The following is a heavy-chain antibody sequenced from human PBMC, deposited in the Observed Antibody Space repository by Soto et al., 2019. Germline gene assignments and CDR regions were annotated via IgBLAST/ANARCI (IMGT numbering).Heavy chain of an antibody. D-gene: IGHD2-2*01. CDR1: GGSISSYY. CDR2: IYYSGST. CDR3: ARGAGLGYCSSTSCYGADYYYYYMDV. J-gene: IGHJ6*03. V-gene: IGHV4-59*01. Sequence: SETLSLTCTVSGGSISSYYWSWIRQPPGKGLEWIGYIYYSGSTNYNPSLKSRVTISVDTSKNQFSLKLSSVTAADTAVYYCARGAGLGYCSSTSCYGADYYYYYMDVWGKGTTVTVSS.